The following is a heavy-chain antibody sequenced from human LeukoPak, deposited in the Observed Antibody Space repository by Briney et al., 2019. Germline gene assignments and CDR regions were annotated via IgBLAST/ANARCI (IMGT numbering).Heavy chain of an antibody. CDR1: GGSIRSYY. V-gene: IGHV4-59*01. J-gene: IGHJ3*02. CDR3: ARESANWRAFDI. D-gene: IGHD7-27*01. Sequence: SETLSLTCTVCGGSIRSYYCSWIRQPPGKGLEWIGSIYYSGSTSYSPSLKSRVTISVDTSKNQFSLKLNSVTAADTAVYYCARESANWRAFDIWGQGTMVSVSS. CDR2: IYYSGST.